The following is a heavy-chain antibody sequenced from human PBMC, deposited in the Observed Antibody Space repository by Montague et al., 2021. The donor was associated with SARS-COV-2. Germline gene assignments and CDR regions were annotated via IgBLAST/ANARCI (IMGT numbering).Heavy chain of an antibody. CDR3: ARHYGVVVPAAIYYYYGMDV. CDR1: GGSISSSSYY. CDR2: ICYSGST. V-gene: IGHV4-39*01. Sequence: SETLSLTCTVSGGSISSSSYYWGWIRQPPGKGLEWIGSICYSGSTYYNPSLKSRVTISVETSKNQFYLKLSSVTAADTAVYYCARHYGVVVPAAIYYYYGMDVWGQGTTVTVSS. D-gene: IGHD2-2*02. J-gene: IGHJ6*02.